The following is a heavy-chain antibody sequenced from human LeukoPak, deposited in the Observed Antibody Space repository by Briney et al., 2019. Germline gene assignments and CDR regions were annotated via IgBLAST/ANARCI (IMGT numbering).Heavy chain of an antibody. CDR2: INPNSGGT. D-gene: IGHD3-22*01. CDR1: GYTFTGYY. Sequence: ASVKVSCKASGYTFTGYYMHWVRQAPGQGLEWMGWINPNSGGTNYAQKFQGRVTMTRDTSISTAHMELSRLRSDDTAVYYCARGPRITMIVVVLQNAFDIWGQGTMVTVSS. V-gene: IGHV1-2*02. CDR3: ARGPRITMIVVVLQNAFDI. J-gene: IGHJ3*02.